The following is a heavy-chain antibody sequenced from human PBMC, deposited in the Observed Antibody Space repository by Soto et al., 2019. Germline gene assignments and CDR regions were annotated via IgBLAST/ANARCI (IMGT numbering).Heavy chain of an antibody. CDR2: ILYDGNNK. J-gene: IGHJ2*01. D-gene: IGHD6-19*01. V-gene: IGHV3-30-3*01. CDR3: GRDGSRSPSLGRVSAVATLVDSYFDL. CDR1: GFIFSSYS. Sequence: QVQLVESGGGVVQPGRSLRLSCAASGFIFSSYSMHWVRQAPGKGLEWVAVILYDGNNKYYADSVKGRFSISIDNSKNTLYLQMNRLRAEDTAVYYCGRDGSRSPSLGRVSAVATLVDSYFDLWGRGTLVTVSS.